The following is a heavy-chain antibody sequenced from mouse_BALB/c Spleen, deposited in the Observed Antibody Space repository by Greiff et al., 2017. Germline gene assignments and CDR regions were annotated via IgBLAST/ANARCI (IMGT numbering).Heavy chain of an antibody. CDR2: ISNGGGST. CDR1: GFTFSSYT. Sequence: EVKLVESGGGLVQPGGSLKLSCAASGFTFSSYTMSWVRQTPEKRLEWVAYISNGGGSTYYPDTVKGRFTISRDNAKNTLYLQMSSLKSEDTAMYYCARTKYGSSPAMDYWGQGTSVTVSS. D-gene: IGHD1-1*01. V-gene: IGHV5-12-2*01. J-gene: IGHJ4*01. CDR3: ARTKYGSSPAMDY.